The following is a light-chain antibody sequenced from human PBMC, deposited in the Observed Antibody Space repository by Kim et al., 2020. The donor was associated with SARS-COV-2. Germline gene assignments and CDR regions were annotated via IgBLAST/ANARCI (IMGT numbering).Light chain of an antibody. CDR3: RSYAGSYKWV. V-gene: IGLV2-8*01. CDR1: TNDVVDFRH. Sequence: QSALTQPPSASGSPGQSVTILCTGTTNDVVDFRHVSWYQHHPGEVPKLMIYEVSRRPSGIPARFSGSKSGNTASLNVSGLQAEDEADYYCRSYAGSYKWVFGGGSQRTVL. J-gene: IGLJ3*02. CDR2: EVS.